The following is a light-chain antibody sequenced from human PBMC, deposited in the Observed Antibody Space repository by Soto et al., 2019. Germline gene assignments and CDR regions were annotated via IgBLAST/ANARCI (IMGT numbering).Light chain of an antibody. CDR2: EVT. CDR3: SSYAGSNNLV. J-gene: IGLJ2*01. CDR1: SSDVGGYNY. Sequence: QSVLTQPPSASGSPGQSVTISFTGTSSDVGGYNYVSWYQQYPGKAPKLMINEVTKRPSGVPDRFSGSKSGNTASLTVSGLQAEDEADYYRSSYAGSNNLVFGGGTQLTVL. V-gene: IGLV2-8*01.